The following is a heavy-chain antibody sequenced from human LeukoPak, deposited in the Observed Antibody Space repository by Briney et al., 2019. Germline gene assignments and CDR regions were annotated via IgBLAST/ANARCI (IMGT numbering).Heavy chain of an antibody. V-gene: IGHV3-7*01. CDR3: AREFRGVFDS. J-gene: IGHJ4*02. CDR2: IKQDGSEK. Sequence: GSLRLSCAASGFSFSSCYMSWVRQAPGKGLEWVANIKQDGSEKYYVDSVKGRFTISRDNAKNSLYLQMSSLRVDDTAVYYCAREFRGVFDSWGQGTLVTVSS. CDR1: GFSFSSCY. D-gene: IGHD3-16*01.